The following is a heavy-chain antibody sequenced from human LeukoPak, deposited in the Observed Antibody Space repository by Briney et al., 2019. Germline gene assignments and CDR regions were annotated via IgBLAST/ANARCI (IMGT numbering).Heavy chain of an antibody. CDR2: IIPIFGTP. CDR3: AEGGGNSRLDAFDI. D-gene: IGHD2/OR15-2a*01. J-gene: IGHJ3*02. CDR1: GGTFSSFV. Sequence: ASVKVSCKASGGTFSSFVISWVRQAPGQGLEWMGGIIPIFGTPNYAQKFQGRVTITADESTSTAFMELNSLRSEDTAVYYCAEGGGNSRLDAFDIWGPETMVTVSS. V-gene: IGHV1-69*13.